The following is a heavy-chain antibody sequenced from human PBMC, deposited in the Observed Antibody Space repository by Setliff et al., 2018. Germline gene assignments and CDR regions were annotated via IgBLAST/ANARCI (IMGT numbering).Heavy chain of an antibody. J-gene: IGHJ4*02. Sequence: SETLSLTCSVSGASISTTYYYWDWIRQSPEKGLEWIGTIYQKGITYYNPSVKSRVTISVDKSKNQFSLSLRSVTAADTAVYYCARGSHEGDVYSGGFYFFDLWGQGIQVTVSS. V-gene: IGHV4-39*07. CDR1: GASISTTYYY. CDR2: IYQKGIT. CDR3: ARGSHEGDVYSGGFYFFDL. D-gene: IGHD2-21*01.